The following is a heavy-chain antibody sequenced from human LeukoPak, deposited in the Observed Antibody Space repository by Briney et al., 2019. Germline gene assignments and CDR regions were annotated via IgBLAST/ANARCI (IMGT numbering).Heavy chain of an antibody. Sequence: ASVKVSCKASGYTFTGYYMHWVRQAPGQGLEWMGWINPNSGGTNYAQKFQGRVTITADKSTSTAYMELSSLRSEDTAVYYCARDGIGTMIAWGQGTLVTVSS. CDR2: INPNSGGT. J-gene: IGHJ5*02. D-gene: IGHD3-22*01. V-gene: IGHV1-2*02. CDR3: ARDGIGTMIA. CDR1: GYTFTGYY.